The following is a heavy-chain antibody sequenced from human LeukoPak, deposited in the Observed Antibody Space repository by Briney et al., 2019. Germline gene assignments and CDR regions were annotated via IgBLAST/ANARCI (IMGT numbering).Heavy chain of an antibody. Sequence: GGSLRLSCAASGFTFDDYAMHWVRQAPGKGLEWVSGISWNSGSIGYADSVKDRFTISRDNSKNSLYLQMNSLRTEDTALYYCAKDGSGSYSLYYYYYGMDVWGQGTTVTVSS. V-gene: IGHV3-9*01. D-gene: IGHD3-10*01. CDR3: AKDGSGSYSLYYYYYGMDV. CDR1: GFTFDDYA. J-gene: IGHJ6*02. CDR2: ISWNSGSI.